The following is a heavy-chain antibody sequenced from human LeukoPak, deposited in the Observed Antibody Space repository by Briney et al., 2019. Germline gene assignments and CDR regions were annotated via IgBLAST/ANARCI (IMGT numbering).Heavy chain of an antibody. V-gene: IGHV1-2*02. CDR2: INPNSGGT. CDR3: ARDPLTAGWFDP. CDR1: GYTFTGYY. J-gene: IGHJ5*02. D-gene: IGHD6-25*01. Sequence: ASVKVSCKASGYTFTGYYMHWVRQAPGQGLEWMGWINPNSGGTNCAQKFQGRVTMTRDTSISTAYMELSRLRSDDTAVYYCARDPLTAGWFDPWGQGTLVTVSS.